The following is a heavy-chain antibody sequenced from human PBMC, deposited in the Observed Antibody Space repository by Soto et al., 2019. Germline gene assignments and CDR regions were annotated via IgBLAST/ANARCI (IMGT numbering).Heavy chain of an antibody. CDR3: ATGGFLQDDAFDI. Sequence: EVQLLESGGGLVQPGGSLRLSCAASGFTFSSYAMSWVRQAPGKGLEWVSAISGSGGSTYYADSVKGRFTISRDNSKNTLYLQMNSLRAEDTAVYYCATGGFLQDDAFDIWGQGTMVTVSS. V-gene: IGHV3-23*01. D-gene: IGHD2-15*01. CDR2: ISGSGGST. CDR1: GFTFSSYA. J-gene: IGHJ3*02.